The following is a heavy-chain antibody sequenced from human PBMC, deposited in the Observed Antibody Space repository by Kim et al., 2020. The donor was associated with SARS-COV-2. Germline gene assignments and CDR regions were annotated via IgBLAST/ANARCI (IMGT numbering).Heavy chain of an antibody. V-gene: IGHV4-4*02. J-gene: IGHJ5*02. CDR1: GGSISSTNW. CDR3: ARVSVKWLELYWFDP. D-gene: IGHD6-19*01. Sequence: SETLSLTCAVSGGSISSTNWWSWVRQPPGKGLEWIGEIYHNGSTIYNPSLKSRITLSVDKSKNQFSLNLSSVTAADTAVYYCARVSVKWLELYWFDPWGQGNLVTVFS. CDR2: IYHNGST.